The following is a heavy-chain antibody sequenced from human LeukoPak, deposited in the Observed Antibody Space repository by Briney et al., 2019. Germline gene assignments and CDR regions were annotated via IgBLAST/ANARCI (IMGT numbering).Heavy chain of an antibody. CDR1: GFTFSSYG. V-gene: IGHV3-33*01. CDR3: ARDPPTYYYGSGTTQVRAFDI. CDR2: IWYDGSNK. Sequence: GGSLRLSCAASGFTFSSYGMHWVRQAPGKGLEWVAVIWYDGSNKYYADSVKGRFTISRDNAKNSLYLQMNSLRAEDAAVYYCARDPPTYYYGSGTTQVRAFDIWGQGTMVTVSS. D-gene: IGHD3-10*01. J-gene: IGHJ3*02.